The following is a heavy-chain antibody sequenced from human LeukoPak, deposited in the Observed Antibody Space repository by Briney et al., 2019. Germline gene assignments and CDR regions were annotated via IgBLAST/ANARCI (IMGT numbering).Heavy chain of an antibody. Sequence: ASVKVSCKASGYTFTSYAMNWVRQAPGQGLEWMGWINTNTGNPTYAQGFTGRFVFSLDTSVSTAYLQISSLKAEDTAVYCCASLWSMEEVDYWGQGTLVTVSS. CDR3: ASLWSMEEVDY. CDR2: INTNTGNP. J-gene: IGHJ4*02. D-gene: IGHD2-8*01. CDR1: GYTFTSYA. V-gene: IGHV7-4-1*02.